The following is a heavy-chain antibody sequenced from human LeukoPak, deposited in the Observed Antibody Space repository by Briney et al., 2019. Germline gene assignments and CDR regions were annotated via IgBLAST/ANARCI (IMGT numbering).Heavy chain of an antibody. CDR2: IYTSGST. V-gene: IGHV4-4*07. CDR3: ARDSDYGDYEDY. D-gene: IGHD4-17*01. J-gene: IGHJ4*02. CDR1: GVSISSYY. Sequence: SETLSLTCTVSGVSISSYYWSWVRQPAGKGLEWLGRIYTSGSTNYNPSLKSRVTMSVATSKNQFSLKLSSVTAADTAVYYCARDSDYGDYEDYWGQGTLGTVSP.